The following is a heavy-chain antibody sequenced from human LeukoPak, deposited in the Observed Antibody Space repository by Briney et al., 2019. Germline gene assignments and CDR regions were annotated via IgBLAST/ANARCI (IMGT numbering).Heavy chain of an antibody. J-gene: IGHJ4*02. CDR1: GGSISSYY. CDR2: IYYSGST. D-gene: IGHD3-3*01. Sequence: SETLSLTCTVSGGSISSYYWSWIRQPPGKGLEWIGYIYYSGSTNYNPSLKSRVTISVDTSKNQFSLKLSSVTAADTAVYYCARMSDFWSGYRSGYYFDYWGQGTLVTVSS. V-gene: IGHV4-59*01. CDR3: ARMSDFWSGYRSGYYFDY.